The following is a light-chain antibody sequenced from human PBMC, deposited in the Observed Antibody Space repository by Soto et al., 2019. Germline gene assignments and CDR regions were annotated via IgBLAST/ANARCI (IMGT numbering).Light chain of an antibody. V-gene: IGKV3-20*01. CDR1: QSVSSSY. J-gene: IGKJ3*01. Sequence: EIVLTQSPGTLSLSPGERATLSCRASQSVSSSYLAWYQQKPGQAPRLLIYGASSRATGIPDRFSGSGSGTDFTLTISRLEPEDFAVYYCQQYGSSPPVFTFGPGTEVDIK. CDR3: QQYGSSPPVFT. CDR2: GAS.